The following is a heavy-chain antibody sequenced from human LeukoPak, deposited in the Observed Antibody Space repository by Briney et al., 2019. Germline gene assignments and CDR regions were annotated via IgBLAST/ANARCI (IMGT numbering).Heavy chain of an antibody. D-gene: IGHD2-15*01. J-gene: IGHJ4*02. V-gene: IGHV3-74*01. CDR2: ISTDGYTT. CDR1: GLAFSAYK. Sequence: GGSMRLSCAASGLAFSAYKMHWVRQAPRRGLVWVSRISTDGYTTDYADFVQGRFTASRDNTKNTWSLEMNSLRAEDTAVYYCVVGGSPGYWGQGTLVTVSS. CDR3: VVGGSPGY.